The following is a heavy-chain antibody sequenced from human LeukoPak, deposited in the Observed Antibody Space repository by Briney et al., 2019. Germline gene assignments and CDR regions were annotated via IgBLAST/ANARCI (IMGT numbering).Heavy chain of an antibody. CDR2: IYYSGST. CDR1: GGSISSYY. D-gene: IGHD4-17*01. V-gene: IGHV4-59*08. J-gene: IGHJ4*02. Sequence: SETLSLTCTVSGGSISSYYWSWIRQPPGKGLEWIGYIYYSGSTNYNPSLKSRVTISVDTSKNQFSLKLSSVTAADTAVYYCARGDYNGFSFDYWSQGTLVTVSS. CDR3: ARGDYNGFSFDY.